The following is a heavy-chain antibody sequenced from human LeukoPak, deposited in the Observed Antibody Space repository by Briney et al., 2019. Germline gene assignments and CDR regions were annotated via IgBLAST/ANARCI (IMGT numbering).Heavy chain of an antibody. D-gene: IGHD6-19*01. V-gene: IGHV3-21*01. CDR3: ARDRSSSGYFDY. Sequence: GGSLRLSCAASGFTFSSYSMNWVRQAPGKGLEWASSISSSSSYIYYADSVKGRFTISRDNAKNSLYLQMNSLRAEDTAVYYCARDRSSSGYFDYWGQGTLVTVSS. J-gene: IGHJ4*02. CDR1: GFTFSSYS. CDR2: ISSSSSYI.